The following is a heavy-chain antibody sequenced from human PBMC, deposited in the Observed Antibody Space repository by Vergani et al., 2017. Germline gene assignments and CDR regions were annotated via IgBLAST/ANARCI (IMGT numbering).Heavy chain of an antibody. CDR1: GGSTSSGSYN. V-gene: IGHV4-61*02. J-gene: IGHJ6*02. D-gene: IGHD6-19*01. Sequence: QVQLQESGPGLVKPSQTLYLTCTVSGGSTSSGSYNWSWIRQPAGKGLEWIGRIYTSGSTNYNPSLQSRVPISVDTSKNQFSLNLSSVTAADTAVYYCARDISSGWPYYYYGMDVWGQGTTVTVSS. CDR2: IYTSGST. CDR3: ARDISSGWPYYYYGMDV.